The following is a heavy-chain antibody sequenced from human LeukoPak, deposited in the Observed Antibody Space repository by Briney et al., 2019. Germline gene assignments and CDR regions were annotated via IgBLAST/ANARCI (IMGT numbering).Heavy chain of an antibody. CDR3: AKDIGYCSGGICYVFDY. CDR2: IRDDGSNK. J-gene: IGHJ4*02. CDR1: GFIFSRYG. V-gene: IGHV3-30*02. D-gene: IGHD2-15*01. Sequence: GGSLRLSCAASGFIFSRYGMDWVRQAPGKGLEWVAFIRDDGSNKYYGDSVKGRFTISRDNSKNTLYLQMNSLRAEDTGVYYRAKDIGYCSGGICYVFDYWGQGTLVTVSS.